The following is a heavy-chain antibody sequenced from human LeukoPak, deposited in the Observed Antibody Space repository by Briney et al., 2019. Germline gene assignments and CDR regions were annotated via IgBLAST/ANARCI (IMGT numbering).Heavy chain of an antibody. CDR1: GFTFRNYA. V-gene: IGHV3-23*01. CDR3: AKGGSIGSYFVAFDY. CDR2: ISFSGSDT. J-gene: IGHJ4*02. D-gene: IGHD1-26*01. Sequence: GGSLRLSCAASGFTFRNYAMSWVRQARGKGLEWVSAISFSGSDTYYADSVKGRFTISRDNSKNTLYLQMNSLRADDTAVYYCAKGGSIGSYFVAFDYWGQGTLVTVSS.